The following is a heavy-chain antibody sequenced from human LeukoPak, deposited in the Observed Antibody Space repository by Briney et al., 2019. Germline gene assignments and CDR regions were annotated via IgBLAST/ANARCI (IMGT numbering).Heavy chain of an antibody. CDR3: ARSRYDYIWGIDY. D-gene: IGHD3-16*01. CDR2: ISSTSRTL. J-gene: IGHJ4*02. CDR1: GFTFSSYN. V-gene: IGHV3-48*02. Sequence: GGSLRLSCAASGFTFSSYNMNWVRQAPGKGLEWVSYISSTSRTLYYADSVKGRFTISRDNAKNSLYLQMNSLRDEDTAVFYCARSRYDYIWGIDYWGQGTLVTISS.